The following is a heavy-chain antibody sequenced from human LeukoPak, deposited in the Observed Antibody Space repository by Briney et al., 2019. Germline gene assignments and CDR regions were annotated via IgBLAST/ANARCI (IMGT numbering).Heavy chain of an antibody. J-gene: IGHJ4*02. Sequence: GGSLRLSCVASGFTFSSFGMNWVRQTPGKGLEWVAVIWSDGSNKYCADSMKGRFTISRDNSKNTLYLQMNSLRAEDTAVYYCARGSGSFSGGFDYWGQGTLVTVSS. CDR3: ARGSGSFSGGFDY. D-gene: IGHD1-26*01. CDR2: IWSDGSNK. CDR1: GFTFSSFG. V-gene: IGHV3-33*08.